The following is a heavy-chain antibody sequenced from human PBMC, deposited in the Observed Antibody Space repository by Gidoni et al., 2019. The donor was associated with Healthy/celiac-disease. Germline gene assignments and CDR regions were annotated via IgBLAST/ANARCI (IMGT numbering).Heavy chain of an antibody. CDR2: RSYEGSNK. CDR1: GFTFSSYA. Sequence: QVQLVASGGGVVQPGRSLRLSCAASGFTFSSYAMHWVRQAPGKGLEWVAVRSYEGSNKDYADSVKGRFTISRDNSKNTLDLQMNSLRAEDTAVYYCARDGWEMATIWYFDYWGQGTLVTVSS. CDR3: ARDGWEMATIWYFDY. V-gene: IGHV3-30-3*01. D-gene: IGHD5-12*01. J-gene: IGHJ4*02.